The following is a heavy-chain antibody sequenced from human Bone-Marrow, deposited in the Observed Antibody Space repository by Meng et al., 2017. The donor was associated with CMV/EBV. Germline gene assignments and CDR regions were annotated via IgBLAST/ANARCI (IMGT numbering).Heavy chain of an antibody. CDR3: ARGGQQLVLGHFDY. Sequence: HLVQSGPEVKKPGASVQGSCKSSGYTFTSYGISWVRQAPGQGLHWMAWINAYNGNTNYAQKFQGRVTMTTDTSTSTAYMELRSLRSDDTAVYYCARGGQQLVLGHFDYWGQGTLVTVSS. CDR2: INAYNGNT. J-gene: IGHJ4*02. D-gene: IGHD6-13*01. V-gene: IGHV1-18*01. CDR1: GYTFTSYG.